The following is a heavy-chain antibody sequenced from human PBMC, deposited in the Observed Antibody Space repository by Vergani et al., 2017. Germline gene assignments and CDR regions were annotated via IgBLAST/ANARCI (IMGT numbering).Heavy chain of an antibody. J-gene: IGHJ5*02. CDR1: GGTFSGYY. D-gene: IGHD2-15*01. CDR2: INHSGST. V-gene: IGHV4-34*01. Sequence: QVQLQQWGAGLLKPSETLSLTCAVYGGTFSGYYWSWIRQPPGKGLEWIGEINHSGSTYYNPSLKSRVTISVDTSKNQFSLKLSSVTAADTAVYYCARSSSGGSSWFDPWGQGTLVTVSS. CDR3: ARSSSGGSSWFDP.